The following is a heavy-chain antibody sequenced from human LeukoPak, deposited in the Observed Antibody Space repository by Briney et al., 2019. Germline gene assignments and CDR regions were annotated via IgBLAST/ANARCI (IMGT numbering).Heavy chain of an antibody. CDR1: GYTFTSYG. D-gene: IGHD3-16*02. CDR3: ARAYYDYVWGSYLVDAFDI. J-gene: IGHJ3*02. Sequence: SVKVSCKASGYTFTSYGISWVRQAPGQGLEWMGGIIPIFGTANYAQKFQGRVTITADESTSTAYMELSSLRSEDTAVYYCARAYYDYVWGSYLVDAFDIWGQGTMVTVSS. V-gene: IGHV1-69*13. CDR2: IIPIFGTA.